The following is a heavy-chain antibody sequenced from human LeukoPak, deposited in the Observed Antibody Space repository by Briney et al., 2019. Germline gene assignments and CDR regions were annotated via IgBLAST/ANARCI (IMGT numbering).Heavy chain of an antibody. Sequence: GGSLRLSCAASGFTFSSYSMNWVRQAPGKGLEWVSYISSSSSTIYYADSVKGRFTISRDNAKNSLYLQMNSLRAEDTAVYYCARLTYCGGDCYPTGAFDIWGQGTMVTVSS. CDR1: GFTFSSYS. V-gene: IGHV3-48*01. CDR3: ARLTYCGGDCYPTGAFDI. CDR2: ISSSSSTI. J-gene: IGHJ3*02. D-gene: IGHD2-21*02.